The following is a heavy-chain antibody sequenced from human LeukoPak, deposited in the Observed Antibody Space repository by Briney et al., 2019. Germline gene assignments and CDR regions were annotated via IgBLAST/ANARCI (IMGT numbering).Heavy chain of an antibody. J-gene: IGHJ5*02. CDR1: GYTFTGYY. CDR3: ARGLYCSGGSCYSNNWFDP. D-gene: IGHD2-15*01. CDR2: INPNSGGT. Sequence: GASVKVSCKASGYTFTGYYMHWVRQAPGQGLEWMGWINPNSGGTNYAQKFQGRVTMTRDTSISTAYMELSSLRSEDTAVYYCARGLYCSGGSCYSNNWFDPWGQGTLVTVSS. V-gene: IGHV1-2*02.